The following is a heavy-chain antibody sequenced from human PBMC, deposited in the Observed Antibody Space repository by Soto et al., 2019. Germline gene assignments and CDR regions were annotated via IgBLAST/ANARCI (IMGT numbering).Heavy chain of an antibody. CDR1: GFTFDDYA. CDR2: ISWNSGSI. V-gene: IGHV3-9*01. J-gene: IGHJ4*02. D-gene: IGHD6-19*01. CDR3: AKVRSAVAGRRGYFDY. Sequence: GGSLRLSCAASGFTFDDYAMHWVRQAPGKGLEWVSGISWNSGSIGYADSVKGRFTISRDNAKNSLYLQMNSLRAEDTALYYCAKVRSAVAGRRGYFDYWGQGTLVTVSS.